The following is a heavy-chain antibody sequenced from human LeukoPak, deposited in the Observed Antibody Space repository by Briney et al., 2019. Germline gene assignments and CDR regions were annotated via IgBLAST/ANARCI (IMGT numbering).Heavy chain of an antibody. CDR1: GGSISSYY. J-gene: IGHJ5*02. V-gene: IGHV4-4*07. Sequence: ASETLSLNCTVSGGSISSYYWSWIRQPAGKGLEWIWRIYTSGSTNYNPSLKSRVTLSVDTSKNQFSLKLSSVTAADTAVYYCARDGTFNWFDPWGQGTLVTVSS. CDR2: IYTSGST. D-gene: IGHD1-26*01. CDR3: ARDGTFNWFDP.